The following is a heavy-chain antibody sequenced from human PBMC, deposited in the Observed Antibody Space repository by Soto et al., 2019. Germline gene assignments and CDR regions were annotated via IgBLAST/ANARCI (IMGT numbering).Heavy chain of an antibody. CDR3: ARKGHCSGGSCYQYYYYGMDV. D-gene: IGHD2-15*01. CDR2: IWYDGSKK. Sequence: QVQLVESGGGVVQPGRSLRLSCAASGFTFSSYGMHWVRQAPGKGLEWVAVIWYDGSKKYYADSVKGRFTISRDNSKNTKYLQMNSLRAEDTAVYYCARKGHCSGGSCYQYYYYGMDVWGQGTTVTVSS. CDR1: GFTFSSYG. V-gene: IGHV3-33*01. J-gene: IGHJ6*02.